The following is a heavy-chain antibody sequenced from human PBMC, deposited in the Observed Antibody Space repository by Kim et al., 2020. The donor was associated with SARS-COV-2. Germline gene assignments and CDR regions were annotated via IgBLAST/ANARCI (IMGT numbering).Heavy chain of an antibody. CDR3: AILERFTSEWTEGDWFDP. J-gene: IGHJ5*02. CDR1: GDTYRNYN. D-gene: IGHD2-2*01. Sequence: SVKVSCKASGDTYRNYNINWVRQAPGQGLEWMGGIFPILDSAKYAPSFQGRLTISADESTSTAFMELTSLTSADTAVYYCAILERFTSEWTEGDWFDPWGQGTLVTVS. CDR2: IFPILDSA. V-gene: IGHV1-69*13.